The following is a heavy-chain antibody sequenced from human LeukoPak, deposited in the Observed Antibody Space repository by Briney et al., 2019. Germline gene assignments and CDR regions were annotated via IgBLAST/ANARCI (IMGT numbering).Heavy chain of an antibody. D-gene: IGHD1-1*01. CDR3: ARESSGIAPTDKIDF. V-gene: IGHV3-21*01. CDR1: GFTFSSYS. Sequence: SGGSLRLSCVASGFTFSSYSMNWVRQAPGKGLEWVSSFTSRSGTIYYADSVKGRFTISRDNAKNSLFLQMSSLRVEDTAVYYCARESSGIAPTDKIDFWGQGTLVTVSS. J-gene: IGHJ4*02. CDR2: FTSRSGTI.